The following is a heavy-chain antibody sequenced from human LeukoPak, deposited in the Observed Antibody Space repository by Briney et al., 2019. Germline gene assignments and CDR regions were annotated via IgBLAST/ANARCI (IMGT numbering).Heavy chain of an antibody. CDR1: GYSFTGYW. CDR2: IDPSDSYT. CDR3: ARHCGYYDSSCYCHDY. V-gene: IGHV5-10-1*01. D-gene: IGHD3-22*01. Sequence: GEPRKISCKGSGYSFTGYWISWVRQVPGKGLEWMGRIDPSDSYTNYSPSFQGHVTISADKSISTAYLQWSSLKASDTAMYYCARHCGYYDSSCYCHDYWGQGALVSVSS. J-gene: IGHJ4*02.